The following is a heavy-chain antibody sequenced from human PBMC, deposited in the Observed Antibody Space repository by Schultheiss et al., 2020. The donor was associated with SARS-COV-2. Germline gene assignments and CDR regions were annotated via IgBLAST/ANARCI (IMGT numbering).Heavy chain of an antibody. CDR1: GYTFSTYD. CDR3: AVLSNPDYDILTGYYKDDAFDI. Sequence: ASVKVSCKASGYTFSTYDVNWVRQATGQGLERMGWMNPNSGNTGYAQKFQGRVTMTRNTSISTAYMELSSLRSEDTAVYYCAVLSNPDYDILTGYYKDDAFDIWVQGTMVTVSS. J-gene: IGHJ3*02. V-gene: IGHV1-8*01. D-gene: IGHD3-9*01. CDR2: MNPNSGNT.